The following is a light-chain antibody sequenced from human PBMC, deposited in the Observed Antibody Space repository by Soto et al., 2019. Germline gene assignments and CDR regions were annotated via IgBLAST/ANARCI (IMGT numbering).Light chain of an antibody. Sequence: DIHVTQSPSSLSASVGDRVLITCRSSQAIFTFLNWYQQKEGKAPRFLIYATSNLQSGVPSRFSGTGSGTEFTLTISSLQPEDFATYFCQQGYSLPITFGQGTRLEIK. CDR3: QQGYSLPIT. V-gene: IGKV1-39*01. CDR1: QAIFTF. J-gene: IGKJ5*01. CDR2: ATS.